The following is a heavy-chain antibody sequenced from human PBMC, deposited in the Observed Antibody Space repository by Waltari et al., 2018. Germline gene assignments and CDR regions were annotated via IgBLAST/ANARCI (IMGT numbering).Heavy chain of an antibody. CDR3: ATDYDGNAYVAFDI. D-gene: IGHD3-22*01. CDR1: GLPARSNS. Sequence: DVQLVETGGGLIQPGGSLSIHWAAFGLPARSNSLAQVRQPPGQGLEWVSVIYSSGSGGNTYYADSVKGRFTISRDNSKNTLYLQMSALRAEDTAMYYCATDYDGNAYVAFDIWGQGTMVTVSS. V-gene: IGHV3-53*02. CDR2: IYSSGSGGNT. J-gene: IGHJ3*02.